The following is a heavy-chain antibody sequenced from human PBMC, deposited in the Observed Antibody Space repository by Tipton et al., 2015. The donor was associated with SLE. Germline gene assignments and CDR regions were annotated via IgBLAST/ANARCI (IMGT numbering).Heavy chain of an antibody. CDR2: IYSGGST. Sequence: GSLRLSCAASGFTFSSYAMSWVRQAPGKGLEWVSVIYSGGSTYYADSVKGRFTISRDNSKNTLYLQMNSLRAEDTAVYYCAKDRDFTYYYESHFDYWGQGILVTVSS. J-gene: IGHJ4*02. CDR3: AKDRDFTYYYESHFDY. V-gene: IGHV3-23*03. CDR1: GFTFSSYA. D-gene: IGHD3-22*01.